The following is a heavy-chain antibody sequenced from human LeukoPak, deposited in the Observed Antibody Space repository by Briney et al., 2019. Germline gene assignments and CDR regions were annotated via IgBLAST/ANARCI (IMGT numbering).Heavy chain of an antibody. J-gene: IGHJ5*02. V-gene: IGHV4-59*11. CDR3: ARVSGSNLNNWFDP. D-gene: IGHD1-26*01. CDR2: FYHSGTT. Sequence: PSETLSLTCTVFGGSFSNHYWGWIRQPPGKGLEWIGYFYHSGTTNYNPSLKSRVTMSVDTSKKQFSLKLTPVTAADTAVYYCARVSGSNLNNWFDPWSQGTLVTVSS. CDR1: GGSFSNHY.